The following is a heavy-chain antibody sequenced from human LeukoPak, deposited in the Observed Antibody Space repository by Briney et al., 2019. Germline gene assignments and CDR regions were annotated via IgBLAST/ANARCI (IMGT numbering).Heavy chain of an antibody. Sequence: GSLRLSCAASGFTFSNYAMSWVRQAPGKGLEWIGEINHSGSTNYNPSLKSRVTISVDTSKNQFSLKLSSVTAADTAVYYCARGRYSYTNGYFDYWGQGTLVTVSS. J-gene: IGHJ4*02. CDR2: INHSGST. CDR1: GFTFSNYA. CDR3: ARGRYSYTNGYFDY. D-gene: IGHD5-18*01. V-gene: IGHV4-34*01.